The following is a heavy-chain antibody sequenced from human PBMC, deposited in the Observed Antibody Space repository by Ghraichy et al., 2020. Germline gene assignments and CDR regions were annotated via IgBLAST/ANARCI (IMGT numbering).Heavy chain of an antibody. Sequence: SETLYLTCAVYGGSFSGYYWSWIRQPPGKGLEWIGEINHSGSTNYNPSLKSRVTISVDTSKNQFSLKLSSVTAADTAVYYCARGEGRMDYGGRGFRFRGRYFDYWGQGTLVTVSS. CDR1: GGSFSGYY. D-gene: IGHD4-23*01. CDR3: ARGEGRMDYGGRGFRFRGRYFDY. CDR2: INHSGST. J-gene: IGHJ4*02. V-gene: IGHV4-34*01.